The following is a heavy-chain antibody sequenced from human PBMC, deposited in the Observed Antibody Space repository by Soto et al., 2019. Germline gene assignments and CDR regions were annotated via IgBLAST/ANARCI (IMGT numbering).Heavy chain of an antibody. CDR1: GFTFSSYG. Sequence: QVQLVESGGGVVQPGRSLRLSCAASGFTFSSYGMHWVRQAPGKGLEWVAVIWYDGSNKYYADSVKGRFTISRDNSKNTVYLQMNSLRAEDTAVYYCAREGYSYGRYYFDYWGQGTLVTVSS. V-gene: IGHV3-33*01. CDR3: AREGYSYGRYYFDY. D-gene: IGHD5-18*01. J-gene: IGHJ4*02. CDR2: IWYDGSNK.